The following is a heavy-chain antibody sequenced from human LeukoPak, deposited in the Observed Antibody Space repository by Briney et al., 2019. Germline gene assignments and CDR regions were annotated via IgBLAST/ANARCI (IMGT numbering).Heavy chain of an antibody. CDR1: GYSFTSYW. CDR2: IYPGDSDT. J-gene: IGHJ5*02. Sequence: GESLKISCKGSGYSFTSYWIGWVRQMPGKGLEWMGIIYPGDSDTRYSSSFQGQVTISADKSISTAYLQWSSLKASDTAMYYCARQEYSGSYSHRWFDPWGQGTLVTVSS. D-gene: IGHD1-26*01. V-gene: IGHV5-51*01. CDR3: ARQEYSGSYSHRWFDP.